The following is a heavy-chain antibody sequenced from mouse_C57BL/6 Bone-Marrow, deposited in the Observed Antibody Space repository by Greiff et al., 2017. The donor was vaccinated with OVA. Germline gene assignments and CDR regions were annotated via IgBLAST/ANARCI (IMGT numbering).Heavy chain of an antibody. D-gene: IGHD4-1*01. Sequence: VQLQQSGAELVRPGASVTLSCTASGFNIKDDYMHWVKQRPEQGLEWLGWIDPENGDTEYASKFQGKATITADTSSNTAYLQLSSLTSEDTAVYYCTWSGPGYWGQGTTLTVSS. CDR1: GFNIKDDY. CDR2: IDPENGDT. CDR3: TWSGPGY. V-gene: IGHV14-4*01. J-gene: IGHJ2*01.